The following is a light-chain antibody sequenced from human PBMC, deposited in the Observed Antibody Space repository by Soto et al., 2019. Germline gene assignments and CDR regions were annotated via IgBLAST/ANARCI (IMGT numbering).Light chain of an antibody. Sequence: QSVLTQPPSVSGAPGQSITISCTGSSSNIGADSDVHWYRHLPGTATKLLIFGNVFRSSGVPDRFSGSQSGTSASLAIIGLQAEDEADYYCQSYDSSLSASVFGTGTKLTVL. CDR1: SSNIGADSD. V-gene: IGLV1-40*01. J-gene: IGLJ1*01. CDR2: GNV. CDR3: QSYDSSLSASV.